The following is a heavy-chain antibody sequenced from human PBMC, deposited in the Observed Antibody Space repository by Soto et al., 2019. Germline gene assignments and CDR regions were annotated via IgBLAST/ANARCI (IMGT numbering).Heavy chain of an antibody. CDR3: AKDSVGEIQLCTTYFYY. CDR2: ISGSGGST. V-gene: IGHV3-23*01. J-gene: IGHJ4*02. Sequence: EVQLLESGGGLVQPGGSLRLSCAASGFTFSSYAMSWVRQAPGKGLEWVSAISGSGGSTYYADSVKGRFTISRDNSKNTRDLQMNSLRAEDTALYYCAKDSVGEIQLCTTYFYYWGQGNLVTVSS. CDR1: GFTFSSYA. D-gene: IGHD5-18*01.